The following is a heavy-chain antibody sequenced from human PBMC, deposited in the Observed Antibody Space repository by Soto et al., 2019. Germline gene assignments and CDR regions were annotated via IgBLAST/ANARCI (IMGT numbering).Heavy chain of an antibody. CDR3: ARQDDFWSGSNWFDP. CDR1: GASVSSTKW. Sequence: SETLSLTCAVSGASVSSTKWWSWVRQSPGKGLEWIGEIHHSETTYYNPSLKSRVTISVDTSKNHFSLRLISVTAADTAVYYCARQDDFWSGSNWFDPWGQGTLVTVSS. CDR2: IHHSETT. J-gene: IGHJ5*02. V-gene: IGHV4-4*02. D-gene: IGHD3-3*01.